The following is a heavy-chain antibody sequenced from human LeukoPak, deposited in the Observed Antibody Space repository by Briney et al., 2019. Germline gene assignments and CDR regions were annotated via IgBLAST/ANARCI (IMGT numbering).Heavy chain of an antibody. Sequence: TSETLSLTCTVSGGSISSNYWSWIRQPPGKGLECIGYIYYSDSTNYNPSLKSRVTVSVDTSKDQFSLKLSSVTAADTAVYYCARFPGSAEYRHYYYMDVWGKGTTVTVSS. CDR2: IYYSDST. D-gene: IGHD2-15*01. V-gene: IGHV4-59*01. CDR3: ARFPGSAEYRHYYYMDV. J-gene: IGHJ6*03. CDR1: GGSISSNY.